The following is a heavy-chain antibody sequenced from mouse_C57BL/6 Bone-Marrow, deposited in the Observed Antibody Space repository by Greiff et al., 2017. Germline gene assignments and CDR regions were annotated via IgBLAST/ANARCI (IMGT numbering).Heavy chain of an antibody. V-gene: IGHV1-81*01. Sequence: QVQLQQSGAELARPGASVKLSCKASGYTFTSYGISWVKQRTGQGLEWIGEIYPRSGHTYYNEKFKGKATLTADKSSSTAYMELRSLTSEDSAVYFCARWGWVYYFDYWGQGTTLTVSS. D-gene: IGHD1-1*02. J-gene: IGHJ2*01. CDR1: GYTFTSYG. CDR2: IYPRSGHT. CDR3: ARWGWVYYFDY.